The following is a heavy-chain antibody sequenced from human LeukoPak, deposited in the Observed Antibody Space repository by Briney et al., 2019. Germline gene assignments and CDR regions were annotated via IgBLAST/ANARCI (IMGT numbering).Heavy chain of an antibody. V-gene: IGHV1-69*05. CDR3: ATPSPKRGYSGYDSLDY. CDR2: IIPIFGTA. Sequence: ASVKVSCKASGGTFSSYAISWLRQAPGQGLEWMGGIIPIFGTANYAQKFQGRVTITTDESTSTAYMELSSLRSEDTDVYYCATPSPKRGYSGYDSLDYWGQGTLVTVSS. J-gene: IGHJ4*02. CDR1: GGTFSSYA. D-gene: IGHD5-12*01.